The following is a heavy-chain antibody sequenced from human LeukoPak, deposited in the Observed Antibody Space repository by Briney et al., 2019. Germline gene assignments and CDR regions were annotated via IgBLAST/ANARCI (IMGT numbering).Heavy chain of an antibody. J-gene: IGHJ4*02. V-gene: IGHV4-34*01. CDR2: INHSGST. Sequence: SETLSLTCAVYGGSFSGYYWSWIRQPPGKGLEWLGEINHSGSTNYNPSLKSRVTISVDTSKNQFSLKLSSVAAADTAGYYCARGWRLLRIRSFDYWGQGTLVTVSS. CDR1: GGSFSGYY. D-gene: IGHD3-22*01. CDR3: ARGWRLLRIRSFDY.